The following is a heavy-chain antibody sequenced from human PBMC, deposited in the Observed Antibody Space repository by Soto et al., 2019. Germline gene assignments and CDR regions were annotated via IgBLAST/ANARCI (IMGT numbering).Heavy chain of an antibody. CDR2: INAYTGKT. V-gene: IGHV1-18*01. D-gene: IGHD6-13*01. CDR3: ARDEQQLVRGLDY. J-gene: IGHJ4*02. Sequence: QLVQSGGEVKKPGASVQVSCKASGYTFISYGISWVRQAPGQGLEWVGWINAYTGKTKHAQKVQGRVTLTTDRSTSTAYLELRSLRSDDTAVYYCARDEQQLVRGLDYWGQGTLVSVSS. CDR1: GYTFISYG.